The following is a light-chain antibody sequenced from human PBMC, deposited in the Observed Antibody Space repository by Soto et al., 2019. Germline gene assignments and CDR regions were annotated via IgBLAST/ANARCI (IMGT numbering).Light chain of an antibody. CDR1: SSNIGSNP. CDR2: GNN. Sequence: QSVLTQPPSASGTPGLRVTFSCSGSSSNIGSNPVSWYQLLPGTAPKLLIYGNNQRPSGVPDRFSGSKSGTSASLAISGLQSEDEADYYCSSWDDSLNGRVFGGGTKVTVL. J-gene: IGLJ3*02. CDR3: SSWDDSLNGRV. V-gene: IGLV1-44*01.